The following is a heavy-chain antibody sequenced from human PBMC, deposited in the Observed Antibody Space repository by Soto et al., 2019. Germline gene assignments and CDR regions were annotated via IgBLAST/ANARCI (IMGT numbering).Heavy chain of an antibody. Sequence: QVQLVQSGAEVKKPGASVKVSCKASGYTFTSYGISWVRQAPGQGLEWMGWISAYNGNTNYAQKLQGRVTMTTDTPTRTAYMELRSLRSDDTAVYYFAREAGYCSGGSCYPFGFDPWGQGTLVTVSS. J-gene: IGHJ5*02. D-gene: IGHD2-15*01. CDR2: ISAYNGNT. V-gene: IGHV1-18*01. CDR3: AREAGYCSGGSCYPFGFDP. CDR1: GYTFTSYG.